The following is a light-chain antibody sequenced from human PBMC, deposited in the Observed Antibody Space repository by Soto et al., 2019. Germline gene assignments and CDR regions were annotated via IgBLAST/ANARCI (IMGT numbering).Light chain of an antibody. J-gene: IGLJ2*01. V-gene: IGLV2-14*04. CDR3: SSYTSSSTYVV. CDR2: DVS. Sequence: CTGXSSDVGGYNYVSWYQQHPGNAPKLMIYDVSNRPSGVSNRFSGSKSGNTASLTISGLQAEDEADYYCSSYTSSSTYVVFGGGTKLTVL. CDR1: SSDVGGYNY.